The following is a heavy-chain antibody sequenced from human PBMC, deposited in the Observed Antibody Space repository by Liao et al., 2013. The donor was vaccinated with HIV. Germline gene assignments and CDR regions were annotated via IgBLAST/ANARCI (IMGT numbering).Heavy chain of an antibody. CDR1: GESFSPFY. CDR3: ARYRGGLGV. D-gene: IGHD3-10*01. J-gene: IGHJ4*02. V-gene: IGHV4-34*01. Sequence: QVQLQQWGAGLLKPSETLSLTCAVSGESFSPFYWNWIRQPPGKGLEWIGEINHSGSTNYNPSLKSRVTISVDTSKNQFSLKLSSVTAADTAVYYCARYRGGLGVWGQGTLVTVSS. CDR2: INHSGST.